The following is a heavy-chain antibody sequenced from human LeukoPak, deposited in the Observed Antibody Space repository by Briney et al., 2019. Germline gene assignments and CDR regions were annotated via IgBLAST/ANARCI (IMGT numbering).Heavy chain of an antibody. J-gene: IGHJ3*02. CDR1: ADSFSSHY. D-gene: IGHD4-17*01. V-gene: IGHV4-59*11. CDR2: ISYIGST. CDR3: ARDLVTVTKGFDI. Sequence: SETLSLTCTASADSFSSHYWTWIRQPPGKGLEWIGYISYIGSTNYNPSLKSRVTISIDTSKNQFSLKLSSVTTADTAVYYCARDLVTVTKGFDIWGQGTMVSVSS.